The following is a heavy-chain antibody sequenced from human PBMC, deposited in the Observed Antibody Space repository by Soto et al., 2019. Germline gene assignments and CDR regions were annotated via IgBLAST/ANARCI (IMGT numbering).Heavy chain of an antibody. V-gene: IGHV3-9*01. CDR1: GFNFENYA. J-gene: IGHJ6*03. D-gene: IGHD4-17*01. Sequence: EVLLVESGGGLVQPDRPLRLSCAASGFNFENYAMHWVRQAPGKGLEWVSGISWNSGQLDYAGSVRGRFIISRDNGKNSLYLEMNSLRPDDTALYFCAKDKSTGEYSYYRYMDVWGRGTTVIVSS. CDR2: ISWNSGQL. CDR3: AKDKSTGEYSYYRYMDV.